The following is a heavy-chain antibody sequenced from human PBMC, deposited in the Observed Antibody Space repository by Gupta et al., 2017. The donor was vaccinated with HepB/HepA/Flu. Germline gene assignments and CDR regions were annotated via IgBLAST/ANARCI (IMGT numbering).Heavy chain of an antibody. CDR3: ARGDYGGNSGGSGYWWYYGMDV. Sequence: QVQLQQWGAGLLKPSETLSLTCAVYGGSFSGYYWSWIRRPPGKGLEWIGEINHSGSTNYNPSLKSRVTISEDTSKNQFSLKLSSVTAADTAVYYCARGDYGGNSGGSGYWWYYGMDVGGQGTTVTVSS. CDR1: GGSFSGYY. D-gene: IGHD4-23*01. J-gene: IGHJ6*02. V-gene: IGHV4-34*01. CDR2: INHSGST.